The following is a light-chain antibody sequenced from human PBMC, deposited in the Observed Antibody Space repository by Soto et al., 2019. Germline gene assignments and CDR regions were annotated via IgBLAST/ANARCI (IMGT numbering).Light chain of an antibody. CDR2: EAS. V-gene: IGKV1-27*01. Sequence: DIQMSQSPSSLSGSVGDRVTITCRASQGITNFLAWYQQKPGKVPKLLIYEASTLQSGVPSRFSGSGSGTDLTLTISSLQPEDVATYYCQKYNSAPSFGGGTKVDIK. CDR3: QKYNSAPS. J-gene: IGKJ4*01. CDR1: QGITNF.